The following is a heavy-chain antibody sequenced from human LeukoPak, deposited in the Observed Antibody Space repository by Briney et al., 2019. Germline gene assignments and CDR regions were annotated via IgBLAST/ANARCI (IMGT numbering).Heavy chain of an antibody. CDR1: GYTFTSYG. CDR3: ARRGEWLSYYYFDY. D-gene: IGHD3-3*01. V-gene: IGHV1-18*01. CDR2: ISAYNGNT. Sequence: GASVKVSCTASGYTFTSYGISWVRQAPGQGLEWMGWISAYNGNTNYAQKLQGRVTMTTDTSTSTAYMELRSLRSDDTAVYYCARRGEWLSYYYFDYWGQGTLVTVSS. J-gene: IGHJ4*02.